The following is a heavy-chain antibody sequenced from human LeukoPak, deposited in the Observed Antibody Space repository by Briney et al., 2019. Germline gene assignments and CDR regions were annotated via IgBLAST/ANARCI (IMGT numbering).Heavy chain of an antibody. J-gene: IGHJ5*02. Sequence: GSLRLSCAASGFTFSYAWMSWVRQPPGKGLEWIGGINHSGSTNYNPSLKSRVTISVDTSKNQFSLKLSSVTAADTAVYYCARGRRMIVVVITKGFDPWGQGTLVTVSS. V-gene: IGHV4-34*01. D-gene: IGHD3-22*01. CDR3: ARGRRMIVVVITKGFDP. CDR2: INHSGST. CDR1: GFTFSYAW.